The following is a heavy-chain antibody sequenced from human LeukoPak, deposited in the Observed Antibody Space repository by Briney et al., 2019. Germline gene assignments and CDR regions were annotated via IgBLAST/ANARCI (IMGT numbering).Heavy chain of an antibody. D-gene: IGHD6-13*01. CDR1: GYTFTGYY. V-gene: IGHV1-2*02. Sequence: ASVKVSCKASGYTFTGYYMHWVRQASGQGLEWMGWINPNSGGTNYAQKFQGRVTMTRDTSISTAYMELSRLRSDDTAVYYCARRYSSSWSNFDYWGQGTLVTVSS. CDR3: ARRYSSSWSNFDY. CDR2: INPNSGGT. J-gene: IGHJ4*02.